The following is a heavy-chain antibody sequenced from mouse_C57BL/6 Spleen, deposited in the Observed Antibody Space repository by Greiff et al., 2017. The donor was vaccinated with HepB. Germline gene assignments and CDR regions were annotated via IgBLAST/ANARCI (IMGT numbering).Heavy chain of an antibody. J-gene: IGHJ1*03. V-gene: IGHV1-26*01. CDR1: GYKFTDYY. CDR3: AKGYYGSSDWYFDV. D-gene: IGHD1-1*01. CDR2: INPNNGGT. Sequence: EVQLQQSGPELVKPGASVKISCKASGYKFTDYYMNWVKQSHGKSLEWIGDINPNNGGTSYNQKFKGKATLTVDKSSSTAYMELRSLTSEDSAVYYCAKGYYGSSDWYFDVWGTGTTVTVSS.